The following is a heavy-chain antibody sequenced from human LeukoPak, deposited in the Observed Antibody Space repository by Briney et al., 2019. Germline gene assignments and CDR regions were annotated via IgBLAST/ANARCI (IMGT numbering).Heavy chain of an antibody. CDR2: IYTDGNT. V-gene: IGHV3-53*01. CDR3: AADTHSRSWFDH. J-gene: IGHJ5*02. CDR1: GFTVSSIY. Sequence: GGSLRLSCAVSGFTVSSIYMSWVRQAPGKGLEWVSLIYTDGNTYYSESVKGRFTISRDNSRNTLYLQMNSLRVEDTATYYCAADTHSRSWFDHWGQGTLVTVSS. D-gene: IGHD6-13*01.